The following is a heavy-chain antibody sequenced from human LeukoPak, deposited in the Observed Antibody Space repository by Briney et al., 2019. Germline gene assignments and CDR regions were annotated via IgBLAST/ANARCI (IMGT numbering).Heavy chain of an antibody. CDR1: GFTFRNYV. CDR3: AREGYYGSGSPPSLYFDY. V-gene: IGHV3-30-3*01. Sequence: GGSLGLSCAASGFTFRNYVIHWVRQAPGKGLEWVAVTSSDLNVKLYADSVKGRFTISRGNSRSTLYLQMNSLRPEDTAIYYCAREGYYGSGSPPSLYFDYWGQGTLVTVSS. CDR2: TSSDLNVK. J-gene: IGHJ4*02. D-gene: IGHD3-10*01.